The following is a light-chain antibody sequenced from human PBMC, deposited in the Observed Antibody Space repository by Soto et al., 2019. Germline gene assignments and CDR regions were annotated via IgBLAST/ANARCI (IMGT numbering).Light chain of an antibody. Sequence: ENVLTQSPATLSVSPGERATLSCRASQCVRSNLAWYQQKPGQPPRLLIYDASTRATGIPSRFSGSVSGTEFTLTISSLKSEDFAVYYCQQYDNWTRTFGQGTKVDIK. CDR2: DAS. J-gene: IGKJ1*01. CDR1: QCVRSN. CDR3: QQYDNWTRT. V-gene: IGKV3-15*01.